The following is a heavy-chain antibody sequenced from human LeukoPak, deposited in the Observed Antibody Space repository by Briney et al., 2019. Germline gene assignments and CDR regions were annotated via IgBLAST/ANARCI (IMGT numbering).Heavy chain of an antibody. CDR3: ASVLRLTSVTTYSPYDF. Sequence: ASVKVSCKASGYTFTGYYMHWVRQAPGQGLEWMGWINPNSGGTNYAQKFQGRVTMTRDTSISTAYMELSWLRSDDTAVYYCASVLRLTSVTTYSPYDFWGQGTLVTVSS. D-gene: IGHD4-17*01. CDR1: GYTFTGYY. CDR2: INPNSGGT. V-gene: IGHV1-2*02. J-gene: IGHJ4*02.